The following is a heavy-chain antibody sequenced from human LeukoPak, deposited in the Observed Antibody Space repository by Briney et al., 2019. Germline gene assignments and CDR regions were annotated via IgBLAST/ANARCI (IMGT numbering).Heavy chain of an antibody. CDR1: GFTFSSYR. Sequence: GGSLRLSCAASGFTFSSYRMNWVRQAPGKGLEWVSSISSSSSYIYYADSVKGRFTISRDNAKNSLYLQMNSLRAEDTAVYYCARGGQQLVTGYWGQGTLVTVSS. CDR3: ARGGQQLVTGY. CDR2: ISSSSSYI. J-gene: IGHJ4*02. D-gene: IGHD6-13*01. V-gene: IGHV3-21*01.